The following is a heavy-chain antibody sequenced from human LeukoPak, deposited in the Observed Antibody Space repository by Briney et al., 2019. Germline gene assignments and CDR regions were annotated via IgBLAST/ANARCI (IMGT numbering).Heavy chain of an antibody. CDR1: GDSISSYY. D-gene: IGHD6-13*01. V-gene: IGHV4-4*07. CDR2: IYTSGST. Sequence: PSETLSLTCVVSGDSISSYYWSWIRQPAGKGLEWIGRIYTSGSTNYNPSLKSRVTMSVDTSKNQFSLKPSSVTAADTAVYYCARDALGSSWPYYYYYMDVWGKGTTVTVSS. J-gene: IGHJ6*03. CDR3: ARDALGSSWPYYYYYMDV.